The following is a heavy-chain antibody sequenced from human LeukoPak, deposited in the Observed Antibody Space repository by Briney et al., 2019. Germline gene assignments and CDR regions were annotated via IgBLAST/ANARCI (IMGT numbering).Heavy chain of an antibody. CDR3: ARDIIRGYLDQ. CDR2: ISSSSIFI. CDR1: GFTFSSHT. V-gene: IGHV3-21*01. D-gene: IGHD2-15*01. Sequence: GGSLRLSCAASGFTFSSHTMNWVRQAPGKGLEWVSSISSSSIFIYYADSVKGRFTISRDNAKNSLDLQMNSLRVDDTAVYYCARDIIRGYLDQWGQGTLVTVPS. J-gene: IGHJ4*02.